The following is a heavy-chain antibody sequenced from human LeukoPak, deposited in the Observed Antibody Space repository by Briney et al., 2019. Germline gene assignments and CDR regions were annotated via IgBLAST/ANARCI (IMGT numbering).Heavy chain of an antibody. J-gene: IGHJ4*02. D-gene: IGHD5-24*01. V-gene: IGHV1-46*01. CDR2: INPSGGST. CDR3: ARMEMATAIFDY. CDR1: GYTFTSYY. Sequence: ASVKVSCKASGYTFTSYYMHWVRQAPGQGLEWMGIINPSGGSTSYAQKFQGRVTMTRDMSTSTVYMELSSLRSDDTAMYYCARMEMATAIFDYWGQGTLVTVSS.